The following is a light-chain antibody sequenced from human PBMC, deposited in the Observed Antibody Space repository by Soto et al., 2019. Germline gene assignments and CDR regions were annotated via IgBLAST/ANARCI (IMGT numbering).Light chain of an antibody. CDR2: EVR. CDR3: SSYTTTSTLV. J-gene: IGLJ3*02. CDR1: NRDVGSYNL. V-gene: IGLV2-14*01. Sequence: QSVLTQPRSVSGSPGQSVTISCTGTNRDVGSYNLVSWYQQRPGEAPKLIISEVRNRPSGISYRFTGSKSGNTASLTISGLQAEDEADYYCSSYTTTSTLVFGGGTKLTVL.